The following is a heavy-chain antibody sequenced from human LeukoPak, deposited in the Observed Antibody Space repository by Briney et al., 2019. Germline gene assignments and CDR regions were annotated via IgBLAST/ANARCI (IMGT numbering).Heavy chain of an antibody. Sequence: GGSLRLSCAASGFTFSSYEMNWVRQAPGKGLEWVSYISSSGSTIYYADSVKGRFTISRDNAKNSLYLQMNSLRAEDTAVHYCARRMRLQFRGLYYYYGMDVWGQGTTVTVSS. CDR2: ISSSGSTI. J-gene: IGHJ6*02. V-gene: IGHV3-48*03. D-gene: IGHD5-24*01. CDR1: GFTFSSYE. CDR3: ARRMRLQFRGLYYYYGMDV.